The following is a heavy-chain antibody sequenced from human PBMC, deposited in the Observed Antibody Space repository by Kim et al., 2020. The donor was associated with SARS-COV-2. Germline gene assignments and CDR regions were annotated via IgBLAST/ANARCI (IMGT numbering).Heavy chain of an antibody. V-gene: IGHV3-74*01. D-gene: IGHD3-22*01. CDR1: GFTFSSYG. CDR3: YFDYEISAPGGH. CDR2: INSDGSTT. J-gene: IGHJ4*02. Sequence: GGSLRLSCAASGFTFSSYGMNWVRQAPGKGLEWVAVINSDGSTTNYADSVKGRFTISRDNAKNTLYLQMNSLRAEDTAVYYCYFDYEISAPGGHWGQGTLVTVSS.